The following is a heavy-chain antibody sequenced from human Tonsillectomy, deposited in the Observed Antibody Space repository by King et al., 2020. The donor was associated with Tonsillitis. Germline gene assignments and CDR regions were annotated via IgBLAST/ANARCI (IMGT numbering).Heavy chain of an antibody. J-gene: IGHJ4*02. V-gene: IGHV5-51*01. CDR3: ARPAGYCSSTSAGCYFEY. Sequence: QLVQSGAEVKKPGESLKISCKGSGYSFTSYWIGWVRQMPGKGLEWMGIIYPGDSYTRYSPSFQGQFTFSADKSISSAYLHWSSLKASDTAMYYCARPAGYCSSTSAGCYFEYWGQGTLVTVSS. D-gene: IGHD2-2*01. CDR2: IYPGDSYT. CDR1: GYSFTSYW.